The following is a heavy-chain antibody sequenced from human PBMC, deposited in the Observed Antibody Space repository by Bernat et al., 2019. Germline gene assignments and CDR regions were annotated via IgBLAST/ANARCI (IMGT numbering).Heavy chain of an antibody. CDR3: ARHSGYDFIDY. V-gene: IGHV4-59*08. CDR1: GGSISSYY. Sequence: QVQLQESGPGLVKPSETLSLTCTVSGGSISSYYWSWIRQPPGKGLEWIGYIYYSGSTNYNPSLKSRVTISVDTSKNQFSLKLSSVTAADTAVYYCARHSGYDFIDYWGQGTLVTVSS. CDR2: IYYSGST. D-gene: IGHD5-12*01. J-gene: IGHJ4*02.